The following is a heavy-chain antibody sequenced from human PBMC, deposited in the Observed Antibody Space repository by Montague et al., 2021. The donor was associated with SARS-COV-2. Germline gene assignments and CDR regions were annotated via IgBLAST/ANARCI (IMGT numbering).Heavy chain of an antibody. CDR2: INHSGST. CDR3: ARINRIIVGATRFDY. D-gene: IGHD1-26*01. J-gene: IGHJ4*02. Sequence: SETLSLTCAVYGGSFSGYCWSWIRQPPGKGLEWIGEINHSGSTNYNPSLKSRVTISVDTSKNQFSLKLSSVTAADTAVYYCARINRIIVGATRFDYWGQGTLVTVSS. CDR1: GGSFSGYC. V-gene: IGHV4-34*01.